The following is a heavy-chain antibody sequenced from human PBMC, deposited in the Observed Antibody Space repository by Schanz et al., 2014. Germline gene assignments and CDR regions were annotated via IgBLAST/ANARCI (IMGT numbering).Heavy chain of an antibody. D-gene: IGHD4-17*01. Sequence: EGQLAESGGGLVQPGGSLRLSCAVSGFTVSSNHMSWVRQAPGKGLEWLSYIDGKSTTVYYADSVKGRFTISRDNAKNSLYLQMNSLRAEDTAVYYCARDGDRFYHNYYMDVWGKGTTVTVSS. CDR3: ARDGDRFYHNYYMDV. V-gene: IGHV3-48*04. CDR2: IDGKSTTV. CDR1: GFTVSSNH. J-gene: IGHJ6*03.